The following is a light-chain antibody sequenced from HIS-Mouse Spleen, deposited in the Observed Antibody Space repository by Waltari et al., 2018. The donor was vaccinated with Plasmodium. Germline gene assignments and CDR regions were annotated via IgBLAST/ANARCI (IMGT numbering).Light chain of an antibody. CDR3: YSTDSSGNHRV. J-gene: IGLJ3*02. CDR1: ALPKKY. Sequence: YELTQPPSVSVSPGQTDRITCSGDALPKKYAYWYQQKSGQAPVLVIYEDSKRPSGIPERFSGSSSGTMATLTISGAQVEDEADYYCYSTDSSGNHRVFGGGTKLTVL. V-gene: IGLV3-10*01. CDR2: EDS.